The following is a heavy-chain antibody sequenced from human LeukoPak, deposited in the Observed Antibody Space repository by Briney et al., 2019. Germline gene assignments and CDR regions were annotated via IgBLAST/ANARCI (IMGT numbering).Heavy chain of an antibody. Sequence: ASVKVSCKPSGYSFTVYYMHWVRPAPGQGREWMGWNNSNSGGTNYAQKLQGTVTMSRDTSISTAYMELSRLRSDDTGVYYCAREAVAGTVYFDYWGQGTLVTVSS. CDR1: GYSFTVYY. V-gene: IGHV1-2*02. J-gene: IGHJ4*02. D-gene: IGHD6-19*01. CDR2: NNSNSGGT. CDR3: AREAVAGTVYFDY.